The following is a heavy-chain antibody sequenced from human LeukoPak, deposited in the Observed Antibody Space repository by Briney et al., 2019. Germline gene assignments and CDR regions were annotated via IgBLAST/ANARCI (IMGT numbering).Heavy chain of an antibody. Sequence: GGSLRLSCTASGFTFNHFAMTWVRQAPGKGPEWVSGISGSGVNTYYAGSVKGRFTISRDNSKTTLYLEMNSLRAEDTAIYYCAKDTWGGSYYYMDVWGKGTTVTVSS. CDR3: AKDTWGGSYYYMDV. CDR1: GFTFNHFA. V-gene: IGHV3-23*01. CDR2: ISGSGVNT. J-gene: IGHJ6*03. D-gene: IGHD5-12*01.